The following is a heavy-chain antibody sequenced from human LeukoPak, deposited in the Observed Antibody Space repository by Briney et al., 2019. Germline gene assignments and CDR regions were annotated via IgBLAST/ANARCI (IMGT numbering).Heavy chain of an antibody. J-gene: IGHJ4*02. CDR1: GGSISSYY. CDR2: IYTSGST. Sequence: SETLSLTCTVSGGSISSYYWSWIRQPAGKGLEWIGRIYTSGSTNYNTSLKSRVTMSVDTSKNQFSLKLSSVTAADTAVYYCARWNHEGRYFDYWDQGTLVTVSS. CDR3: ARWNHEGRYFDY. D-gene: IGHD1-1*01. V-gene: IGHV4-4*07.